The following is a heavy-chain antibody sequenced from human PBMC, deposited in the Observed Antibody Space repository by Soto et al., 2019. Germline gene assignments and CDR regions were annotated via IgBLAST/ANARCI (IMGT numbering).Heavy chain of an antibody. J-gene: IGHJ3*02. CDR1: GYTFTNYG. Sequence: QVQLVQSGAEVKKPGASVKVSCKASGYTFTNYGISWVRQAPGQGLEWLAWISAQNGNTKYALKVQARVTMTTDTSTSTAYMALRSLRSDDTAVYYGASEGLRLGEYDPFDIWGQGTMVTVTS. V-gene: IGHV1-18*04. D-gene: IGHD3-16*01. CDR3: ASEGLRLGEYDPFDI. CDR2: ISAQNGNT.